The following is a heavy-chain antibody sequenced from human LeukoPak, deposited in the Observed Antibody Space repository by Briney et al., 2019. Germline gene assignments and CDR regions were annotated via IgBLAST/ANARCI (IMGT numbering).Heavy chain of an antibody. CDR3: ARGLIIRNILTGYGHYDYGMDV. V-gene: IGHV4-34*01. CDR1: GGSFSGYY. D-gene: IGHD3-9*01. Sequence: SETLSLTCAVYGGSFSGYYWSWIRQPPGKGLEWIGEINHSGSTNYNPSLKSRVTISVDTSKNQFSLKLSSVTAADTAVYYCARGLIIRNILTGYGHYDYGMDVWGQGTTVTVSS. J-gene: IGHJ6*02. CDR2: INHSGST.